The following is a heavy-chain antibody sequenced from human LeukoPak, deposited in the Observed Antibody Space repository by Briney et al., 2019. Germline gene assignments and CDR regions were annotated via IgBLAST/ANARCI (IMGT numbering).Heavy chain of an antibody. Sequence: GGSLRLSCAASGFIFSSYNMHWVRQAPGKGLEWVAVISYDGSNKYYADSVKGRFTISRDNSKNTLFLQMNSLRAEDTAVYFCARSLGGYYPDFDYWGQGTLVTVSS. D-gene: IGHD3-22*01. CDR3: ARSLGGYYPDFDY. V-gene: IGHV3-30-3*01. CDR2: ISYDGSNK. CDR1: GFIFSSYN. J-gene: IGHJ4*02.